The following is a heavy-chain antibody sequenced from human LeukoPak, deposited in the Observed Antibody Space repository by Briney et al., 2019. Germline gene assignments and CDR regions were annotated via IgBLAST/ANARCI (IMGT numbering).Heavy chain of an antibody. J-gene: IGHJ4*02. V-gene: IGHV1-24*01. Sequence: GASVKVSCKVSGYTLTELSMHWVRQAPGKGLEWMGGFDPEDGETIYAQKFQGRVTMTEDTSTDTAYMELSSLRSEDTAVYYCAARWGRGYYFDYWGQGTLVTVSS. CDR3: AARWGRGYYFDY. CDR2: FDPEDGET. D-gene: IGHD3-16*01. CDR1: GYTLTELS.